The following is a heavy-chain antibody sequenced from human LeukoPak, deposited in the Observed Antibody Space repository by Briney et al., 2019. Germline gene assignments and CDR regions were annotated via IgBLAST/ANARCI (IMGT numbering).Heavy chain of an antibody. CDR1: GGSFSGYY. D-gene: IGHD6-13*01. CDR3: ARVCRYSSSWYQVANWFDP. Sequence: PETLSLTCAVYGGSFSGYYWSWIRQPPGKGLEWIGEINHSGSTNYNPSLKSRVTISVDTSKNKFSLKLSSVTAADTAVYYCARVCRYSSSWYQVANWFDPWGQGTLVTVSS. V-gene: IGHV4-34*01. CDR2: INHSGST. J-gene: IGHJ5*02.